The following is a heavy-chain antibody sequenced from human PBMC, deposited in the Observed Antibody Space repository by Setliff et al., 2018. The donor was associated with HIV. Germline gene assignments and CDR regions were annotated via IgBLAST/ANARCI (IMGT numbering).Heavy chain of an antibody. CDR1: GYSFTGYY. CDR3: ARKDGVGYCDSNSCYGIGPIDF. Sequence: GASVKVSCKASGYSFTGYYVNWVRQAPGQGLEWMGRINPKSGATNLAQKFQGRVTLTRDTSVTTVYMELTSLRSDDTAVYYCARKDGVGYCDSNSCYGIGPIDFWGQGSLGTAPQ. D-gene: IGHD2-2*01. CDR2: INPKSGAT. J-gene: IGHJ4*02. V-gene: IGHV1-2*06.